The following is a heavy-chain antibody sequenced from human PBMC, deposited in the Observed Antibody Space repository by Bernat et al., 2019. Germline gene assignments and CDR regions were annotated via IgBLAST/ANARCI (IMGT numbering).Heavy chain of an antibody. J-gene: IGHJ6*02. CDR1: GFTFSSYG. D-gene: IGHD4-17*01. Sequence: QVQLVESGGGVVQPGRSLRLSCAASGFTFSSYGMHWVRQAPGKGLEWVAVISYDGSNKYYADSVKGRFTISRDNSKNTLYLQMNSLRAEDTAVYYCAKDYGGPYYYYYYGMDVWGQGTTVTVSS. V-gene: IGHV3-30*18. CDR3: AKDYGGPYYYYYYGMDV. CDR2: ISYDGSNK.